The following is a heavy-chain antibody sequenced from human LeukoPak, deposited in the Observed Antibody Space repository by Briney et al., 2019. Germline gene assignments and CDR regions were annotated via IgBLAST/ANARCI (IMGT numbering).Heavy chain of an antibody. CDR1: GGTFSSYA. D-gene: IGHD5-24*01. Sequence: SVKVSCKASGGTFSSYAISWVRQAPGQGLEWMGGIIPIFGTANYAQKFQGRVTITTDESTSTAYMELSSLRSEDTAVYYCARGGGGYNKNFDYWGQGTLVTVSS. J-gene: IGHJ4*02. V-gene: IGHV1-69*05. CDR2: IIPIFGTA. CDR3: ARGGGGYNKNFDY.